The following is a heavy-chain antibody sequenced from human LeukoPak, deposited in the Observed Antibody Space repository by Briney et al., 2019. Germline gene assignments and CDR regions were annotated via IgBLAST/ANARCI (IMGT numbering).Heavy chain of an antibody. CDR1: GYTFSAFY. J-gene: IGHJ4*02. D-gene: IGHD5-12*01. CDR2: LRPDTGAT. CDR3: ARVDTVGTVNPFY. Sequence: ASVKVSCKTSGYTFSAFYIHWVRQVPGQGLEWMGWLRPDTGATNFAQSFLGRVTMTGDTSISTAYMELSRLRPDDTAVYYCARVDTVGTVNPFYWGQGTLVTVSS. V-gene: IGHV1-2*02.